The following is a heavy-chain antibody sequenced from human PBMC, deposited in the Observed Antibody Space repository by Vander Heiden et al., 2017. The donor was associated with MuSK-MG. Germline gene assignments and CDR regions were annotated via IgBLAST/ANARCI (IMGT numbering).Heavy chain of an antibody. CDR1: GFPFSIYA. J-gene: IGHJ6*03. CDR2: ISGSGGST. CDR3: AKAAAARLYYYYYMDV. D-gene: IGHD6-6*01. Sequence: EVQLLESGGGLVQPGGSLRLSCAAPGFPFSIYAMSWVRQAPGKGLEWVSAISGSGGSTYYADSVKGRFTISRDNSKNTLYLQMNSLRAEDTAVYYCAKAAAARLYYYYYMDVWGKGTTVTVSS. V-gene: IGHV3-23*01.